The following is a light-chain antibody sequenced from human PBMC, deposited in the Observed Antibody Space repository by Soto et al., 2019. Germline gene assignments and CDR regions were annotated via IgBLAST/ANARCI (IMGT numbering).Light chain of an antibody. CDR1: NIGSKT. CDR2: RDS. V-gene: IGLV3-9*01. Sequence: SSELTQPLSVSVALGQTARITCGGNNIGSKTVHWYQQKPGQAPVLVIYRDSNRPSGIPERFSGSNSGNTATLTISRAQAGDEADYYCQVWDSSTARVFGGGTKLTVL. J-gene: IGLJ3*02. CDR3: QVWDSSTARV.